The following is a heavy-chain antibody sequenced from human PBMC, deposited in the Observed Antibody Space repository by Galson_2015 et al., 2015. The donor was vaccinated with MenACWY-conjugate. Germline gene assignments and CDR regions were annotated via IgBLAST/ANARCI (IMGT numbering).Heavy chain of an antibody. V-gene: IGHV5-51*01. J-gene: IGHJ4*02. CDR1: GYSFTSYY. CDR3: ARQNEDSSGWKEFDY. D-gene: IGHD6-19*01. CDR2: INPGDSDT. Sequence: QSGAEVKKPGESLKISCKGSGYSFTSYYIGWVRQVPGKGLEWMGIINPGDSDTRYRPSFQGQVTISADKSISTAYLQWSSLKASDTAIYYCARQNEDSSGWKEFDYWGQGTLVTVSS.